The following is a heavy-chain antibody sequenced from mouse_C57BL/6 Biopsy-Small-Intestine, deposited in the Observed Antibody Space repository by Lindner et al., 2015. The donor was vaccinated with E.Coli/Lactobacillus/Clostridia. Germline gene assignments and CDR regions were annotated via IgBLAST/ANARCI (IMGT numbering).Heavy chain of an antibody. Sequence: SVKVSCKASGYTFANYAIHWVRQAPGQRPEWMGCITADNDKTQYSQHFQGRVTFTRDTSASAAYMELSSLRSEDTAVYYCSRGQTSGSWIIDSWGQGTLVTVSS. J-gene: IGHJ4*01. D-gene: IGHD1-1*02. CDR1: GYTFANYA. CDR2: ITADNDKT. CDR3: SRGQTSGSWIIDS. V-gene: IGHV1-84*02.